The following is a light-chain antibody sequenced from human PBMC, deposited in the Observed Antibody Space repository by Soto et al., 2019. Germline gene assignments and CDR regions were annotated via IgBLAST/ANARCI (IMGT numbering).Light chain of an antibody. CDR1: QSVSSSY. V-gene: IGKV3-20*01. CDR2: GAS. CDR3: QHYSSSPWT. Sequence: EIVLTQSPGTLSLSPGERATLSCRASQSVSSSYLAWYQQKPGQAPRLLIYGASSRATGIPDRFSGSGSGTDLTLTISRLEPEDFAVYYCQHYSSSPWTFGQGTQVEIK. J-gene: IGKJ1*01.